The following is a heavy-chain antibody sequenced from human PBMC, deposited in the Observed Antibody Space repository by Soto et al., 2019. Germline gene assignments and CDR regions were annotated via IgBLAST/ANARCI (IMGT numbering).Heavy chain of an antibody. V-gene: IGHV1-18*01. CDR3: AREAYSSGWYSPYYYYYGMDV. Sequence: GASVKVSCKASGYTFTSYGISWVRQAPGQGLEWMGWISAYNGNTNYAQKLQGRVTMTTDTSTSTAYMELRSLRSDDTAVYYCAREAYSSGWYSPYYYYYGMDVWGQGTTVTVSS. CDR1: GYTFTSYG. CDR2: ISAYNGNT. J-gene: IGHJ6*02. D-gene: IGHD6-19*01.